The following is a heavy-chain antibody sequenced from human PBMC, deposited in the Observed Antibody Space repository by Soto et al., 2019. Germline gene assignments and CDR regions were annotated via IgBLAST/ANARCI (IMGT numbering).Heavy chain of an antibody. CDR3: AKDIMDHDSVWDSFDS. V-gene: IGHV3-23*01. D-gene: IGHD1-26*01. J-gene: IGHJ3*02. CDR1: GFTFRMYT. CDR2: ISGGGDDT. Sequence: EVQLLESGGGLVLPGGSLRLSCAASGFTFRMYTMSWVRQAPGKGLAWVSSISGGGDDTYYADSVKGRFTISRDNSKNTLFLQMNSLRAEDTAIYYCAKDIMDHDSVWDSFDSWGQGTMVTVSS.